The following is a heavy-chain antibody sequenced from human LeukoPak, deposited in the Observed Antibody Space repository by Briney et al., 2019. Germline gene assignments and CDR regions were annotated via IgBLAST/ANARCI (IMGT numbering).Heavy chain of an antibody. J-gene: IGHJ3*02. CDR3: AMSTYYYGSGSYYNSYAFDI. D-gene: IGHD3-10*01. CDR1: GFTFSSYA. Sequence: GGSLRLSCAASGFTFSSYAMSWVRQAPGKGLEWVSAISGSGGSTYYADSVKGRFTISRDNSKNTLYLQMNSLRAEDTAVYYCAMSTYYYGSGSYYNSYAFDIWGQGTMVTVSP. V-gene: IGHV3-23*01. CDR2: ISGSGGST.